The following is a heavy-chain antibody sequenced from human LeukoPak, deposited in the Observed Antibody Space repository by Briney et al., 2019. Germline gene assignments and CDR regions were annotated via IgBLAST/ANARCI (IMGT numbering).Heavy chain of an antibody. CDR3: ARDFRNAGDY. CDR1: GFTFTTYW. Sequence: GGSLRLSCAAAGFTFTTYWINWVRQAPRKWLEWVAVINHDGSEKYYVDSVKGRFTISRDNAKNSLYLQMNSLRAEDTAVYYCARDFRNAGDYWGQGTLVTVSS. J-gene: IGHJ4*02. CDR2: INHDGSEK. D-gene: IGHD1-14*01. V-gene: IGHV3-7*01.